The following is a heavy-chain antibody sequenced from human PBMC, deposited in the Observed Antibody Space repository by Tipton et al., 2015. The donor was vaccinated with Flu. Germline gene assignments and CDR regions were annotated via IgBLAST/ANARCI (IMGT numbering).Heavy chain of an antibody. CDR1: GFTFSSYR. Sequence: SGFTFSSYRMSWVRRAPGKGLEWVANIKEDGSERDYVDSVKGRFTISRDNAKKSLYLQMSSLRDEDTAMYYCARDRDYSYGLLFDNWGRGTLVTVSS. D-gene: IGHD5-18*01. V-gene: IGHV3-7*01. J-gene: IGHJ4*02. CDR3: ARDRDYSYGLLFDN. CDR2: IKEDGSER.